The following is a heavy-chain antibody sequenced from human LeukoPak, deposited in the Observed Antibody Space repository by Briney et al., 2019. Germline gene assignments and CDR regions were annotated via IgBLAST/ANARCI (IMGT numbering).Heavy chain of an antibody. CDR1: GYSFTNFD. V-gene: IGHV1-8*01. Sequence: GASVKVSFKASGYSFTNFDINWVRQATGQGLEWMGWMNPNSGNTGYAQKFQGRVTMTRDTSISTAYMELSSLRSEDTAVYYCARGLGVPGVYPDLRFWGQGTLVTVSS. D-gene: IGHD2-2*01. CDR2: MNPNSGNT. J-gene: IGHJ4*02. CDR3: ARGLGVPGVYPDLRF.